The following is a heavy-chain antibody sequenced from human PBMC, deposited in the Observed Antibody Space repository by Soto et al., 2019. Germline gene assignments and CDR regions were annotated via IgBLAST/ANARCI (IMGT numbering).Heavy chain of an antibody. CDR2: ISTTSRTI. D-gene: IGHD1-1*01. V-gene: IGHV3-48*02. CDR1: GFTFSNYN. J-gene: IGHJ6*02. CDR3: ARDGSRGYDMDV. Sequence: EVQVVESGGGLIQPGGSLRLSCAGSGFTFSNYNMDWVRQAPGKGLEWISYISTTSRTIFYADSVKGRFTISRDNARNSLFLQMNSLRDEDTAVYYCARDGSRGYDMDVWGQGTMVIVSS.